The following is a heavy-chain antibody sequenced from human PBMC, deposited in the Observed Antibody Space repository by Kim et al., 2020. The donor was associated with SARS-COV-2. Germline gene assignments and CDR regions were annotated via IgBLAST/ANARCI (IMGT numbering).Heavy chain of an antibody. Sequence: ASVKVSCKASGYTFTSYYMHWVRQAPGQGLEWMGIINPGGGSTSYAQKFQGRLTMTRDTSTSTVHMELTSLRSEDTAVYYCGRAIAVDGTKNSRWFDPWGQGTLVTVSS. CDR3: GRAIAVDGTKNSRWFDP. CDR2: INPGGGST. D-gene: IGHD6-19*01. V-gene: IGHV1-46*01. CDR1: GYTFTSYY. J-gene: IGHJ5*02.